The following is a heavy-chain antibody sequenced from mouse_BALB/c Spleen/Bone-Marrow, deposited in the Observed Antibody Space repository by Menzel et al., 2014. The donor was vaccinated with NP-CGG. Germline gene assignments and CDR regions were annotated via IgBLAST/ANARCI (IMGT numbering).Heavy chain of an antibody. J-gene: IGHJ2*01. Sequence: QVQLQQSGAELMKPGAPVKISCKATGYTFSNYWIDWVKQRPGHGLEWIGEILPGSGTANYNEKFKGKATFAADTSSNTAYMQLSSLTSEDSSRYYCARASVVPYYFDFWGQGTTLTVSS. D-gene: IGHD1-1*01. CDR3: ARASVVPYYFDF. V-gene: IGHV1-9*01. CDR1: GYTFSNYW. CDR2: ILPGSGTA.